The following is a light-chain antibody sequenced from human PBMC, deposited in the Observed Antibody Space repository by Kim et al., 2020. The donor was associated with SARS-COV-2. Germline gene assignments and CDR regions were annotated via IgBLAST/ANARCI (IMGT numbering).Light chain of an antibody. CDR2: AAS. V-gene: IGKV1-17*03. CDR3: LQHDSYPLT. CDR1: QGIGTY. Sequence: DIQMTQSPSAMSASVGDRVTITCRASQGIGTYLAWFQQKPGQVPKRLIYAASTLQSGVPSRFSGSGSGTEFTLTINSLQPEDFATYYCLQHDSYPLTFGGGTKVDIK. J-gene: IGKJ4*01.